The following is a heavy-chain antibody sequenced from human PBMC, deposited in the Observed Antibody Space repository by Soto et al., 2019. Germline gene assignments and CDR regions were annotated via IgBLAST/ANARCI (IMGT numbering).Heavy chain of an antibody. V-gene: IGHV2-5*05. D-gene: IGHD2-21*02. Sequence: SGPTLVNPTQTLTLTCTFSAFSLSTGGVGVGWIRQPPGKALEWLALIYWDDGKHYGPSLRSRLTITKDTSKNQVVLTMTNMDPVDTATYYCIQSRCGGDCLQSYASYYYYGMDVWGQGTTVTVSS. CDR3: IQSRCGGDCLQSYASYYYYGMDV. CDR1: AFSLSTGGVG. J-gene: IGHJ6*02. CDR2: IYWDDGK.